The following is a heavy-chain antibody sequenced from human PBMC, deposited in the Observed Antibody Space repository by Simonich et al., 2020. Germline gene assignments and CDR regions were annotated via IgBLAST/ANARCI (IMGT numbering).Heavy chain of an antibody. CDR2: IYWNDDK. CDR1: GFSLSTSGVG. CDR3: AHKVGYFDL. Sequence: QITLKESGPTLVKPKQTLTLPCTFSGFSLSTSGVGVGWIRQPPGKALECLELIYWNDDKRYSPSLKSRLTITKDTSKNQVVLTMTNRDPVDTATYYCAHKVGYFDLWGRGTLVTVSS. J-gene: IGHJ2*01. V-gene: IGHV2-5*01.